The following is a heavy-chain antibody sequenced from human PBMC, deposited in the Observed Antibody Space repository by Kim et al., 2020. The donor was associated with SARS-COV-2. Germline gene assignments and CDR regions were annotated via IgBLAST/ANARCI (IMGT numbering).Heavy chain of an antibody. D-gene: IGHD3-16*02. V-gene: IGHV4-59*01. Sequence: SETLSLTCTVSGGSISGYHWSWIRQSPGRGLEWIGYIYYSGNTNYSPSLKSGVNISIDTSKNQFSLKLRSVTAADTAVYYCARGTYDYVWGCYRLVYWGQGTLVTVSS. J-gene: IGHJ4*02. CDR1: GGSISGYH. CDR2: IYYSGNT. CDR3: ARGTYDYVWGCYRLVY.